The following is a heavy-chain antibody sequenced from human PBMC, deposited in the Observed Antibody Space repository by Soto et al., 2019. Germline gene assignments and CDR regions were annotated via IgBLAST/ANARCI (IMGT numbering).Heavy chain of an antibody. CDR2: IYYSGST. J-gene: IGHJ5*02. CDR3: ARSGLVGGDWFDP. D-gene: IGHD3-10*01. V-gene: IGHV4-59*01. Sequence: SETLSLTCTVSGGSISSYYWSWIRQPPGKGLEWIVYIYYSGSTNYNPSLKSRVTISVDTSKNQFSLKLSSVTAADTAVYYCARSGLVGGDWFDPWGQGTLVTVSS. CDR1: GGSISSYY.